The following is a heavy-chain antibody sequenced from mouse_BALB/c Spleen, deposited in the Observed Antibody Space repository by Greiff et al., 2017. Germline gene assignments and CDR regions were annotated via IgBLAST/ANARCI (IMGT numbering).Heavy chain of an antibody. D-gene: IGHD3-1*01. V-gene: IGHV2-9-2*01. CDR3: VRDRGGSGYVNYYAMDY. Sequence: QVQLKESGPGLVAPSQSLSITCTVSGFSLTSYDISWIRQPPGKGLEWLGVIWTGGGTTYNSAFMSRLSISKDNSKSQVFLKMNSLQTDDTARYYCVRDRGGSGYVNYYAMDYWGQGTSVTVSS. CDR1: GFSLTSYD. J-gene: IGHJ4*01. CDR2: IWTGGGT.